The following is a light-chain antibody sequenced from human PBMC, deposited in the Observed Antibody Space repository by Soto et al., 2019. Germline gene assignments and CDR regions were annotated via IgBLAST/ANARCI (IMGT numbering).Light chain of an antibody. CDR1: QNIGNK. Sequence: IVMAQNTGTLSVSPGERATLSCRASQNIGNKVGWYQQKPGQAPRLLIYGASTRATGIPVRFSGSGSGTEFTLTITSLQSEDSAVYYCQEYNYWHPITFGGGTKVDIK. CDR2: GAS. J-gene: IGKJ4*01. V-gene: IGKV3-15*01. CDR3: QEYNYWHPIT.